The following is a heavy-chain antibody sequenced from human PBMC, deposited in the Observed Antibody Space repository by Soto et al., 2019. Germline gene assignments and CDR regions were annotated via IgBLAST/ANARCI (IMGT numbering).Heavy chain of an antibody. CDR3: ARRKGSGSYSAFGI. CDR2: ISAYNGNT. Sequence: ASVKVSCKASGYTFTSYGISWVRQAPGQGLEWMGWISAYNGNTNYAQKLQGRVTMTTDTSTSTAYMELRSLRSDDTAVYYCARRKGSGSYSAFGIWGQGTMVTVSS. D-gene: IGHD3-10*01. V-gene: IGHV1-18*04. J-gene: IGHJ3*02. CDR1: GYTFTSYG.